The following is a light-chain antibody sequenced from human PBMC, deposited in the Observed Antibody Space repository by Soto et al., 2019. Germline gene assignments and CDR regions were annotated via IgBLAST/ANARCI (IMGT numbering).Light chain of an antibody. V-gene: IGLV1-40*01. Sequence: QPVLTQPPSVSGAPGQRVTISCTGSSSNIGAGYDVHWYQQLPGTAPKLLIYGNSNRPSGVPDRFSGSKSGTSASLAITGLQAEDEADYYCQSYDSSLSGWGVFGGGTKLTVL. J-gene: IGLJ2*01. CDR3: QSYDSSLSGWGV. CDR1: SSNIGAGYD. CDR2: GNS.